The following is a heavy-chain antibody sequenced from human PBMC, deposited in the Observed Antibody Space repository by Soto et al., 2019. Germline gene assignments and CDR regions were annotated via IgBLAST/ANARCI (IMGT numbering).Heavy chain of an antibody. V-gene: IGHV3-13*01. D-gene: IGHD2-21*02. CDR2: IGTLRDT. Sequence: QLMESGGGFVQPGGSLTLSCVASGFTFKTYDMYWVRQVPGQGLEWVSGIGTLRDTYYSAAVAGRFIGSRENGRHSLCLQMNSLRVGDSGIYFCARGRSNDFSSSPPPRFDPWGRGTLVTVSS. CDR1: GFTFKTYD. CDR3: ARGRSNDFSSSPPPRFDP. J-gene: IGHJ5*02.